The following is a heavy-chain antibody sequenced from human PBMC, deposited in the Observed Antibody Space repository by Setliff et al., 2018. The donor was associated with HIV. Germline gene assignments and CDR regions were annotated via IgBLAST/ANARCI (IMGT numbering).Heavy chain of an antibody. CDR2: INHSGST. Sequence: PSETLSLTCAVYGGSFSGYYWSWIRQPPGKGLEWIGEINHSGSTNYNPSLKSRVTISVDTSKNQFSLKLSSVTAADTAVYYCARGSQGGFDIDWYFDLWGRGTLVTVSS. CDR1: GGSFSGYY. D-gene: IGHD5-12*01. J-gene: IGHJ2*01. CDR3: ARGSQGGFDIDWYFDL. V-gene: IGHV4-34*01.